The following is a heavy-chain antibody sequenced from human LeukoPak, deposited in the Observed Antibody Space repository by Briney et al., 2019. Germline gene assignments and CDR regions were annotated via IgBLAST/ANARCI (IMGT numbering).Heavy chain of an antibody. CDR3: ARVQPYNWFDP. V-gene: IGHV3-21*01. CDR1: GFTFSSYA. CDR2: ISGSSNYI. J-gene: IGHJ5*02. D-gene: IGHD1-14*01. Sequence: GGSLRLSCAASGFTFSSYAMNWARRAPGRGLEWVSSISGSSNYIYYADSVKGRFTISRDNAKNSLFLQMDSLTAEDTAVYYCARVQPYNWFDPWGQGTLVTVSS.